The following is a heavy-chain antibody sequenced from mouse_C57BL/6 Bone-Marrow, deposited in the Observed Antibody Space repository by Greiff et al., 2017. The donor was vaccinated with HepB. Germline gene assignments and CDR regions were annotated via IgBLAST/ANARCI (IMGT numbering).Heavy chain of an antibody. CDR3: TTPLLLRWYFDV. V-gene: IGHV14-4*01. D-gene: IGHD1-1*01. Sequence: EVQRVESGAELVRPGASVKLSCTASGFNIKDDYMHWVKQRPEQGLEWIGWIDPENGDTEYASKFQGKATITADTSSNTAYLQLSSLTSEDTAVYYCTTPLLLRWYFDVWGTGTTVTVSS. CDR2: IDPENGDT. J-gene: IGHJ1*03. CDR1: GFNIKDDY.